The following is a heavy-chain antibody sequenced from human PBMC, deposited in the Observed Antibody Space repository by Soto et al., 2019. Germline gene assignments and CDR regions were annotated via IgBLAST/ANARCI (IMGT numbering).Heavy chain of an antibody. D-gene: IGHD3-10*01. Sequence: LRLSCAASGFTFSSYAMQWVRQAPGKGLEWVAVVSSDGSYKYYADSVKGRFTVSRDNSKNTLYLQMNSLRPDDTAVYYCAKDSPSGTFDYWGQGTLVTVSS. V-gene: IGHV3-30*18. CDR1: GFTFSSYA. J-gene: IGHJ4*02. CDR2: VSSDGSYK. CDR3: AKDSPSGTFDY.